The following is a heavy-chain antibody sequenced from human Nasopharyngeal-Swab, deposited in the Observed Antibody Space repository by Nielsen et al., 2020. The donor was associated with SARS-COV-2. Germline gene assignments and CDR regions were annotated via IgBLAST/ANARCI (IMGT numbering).Heavy chain of an antibody. D-gene: IGHD3-3*01. CDR3: TGHDRSGGPDY. V-gene: IGHV4-39*01. J-gene: IGHJ4*02. CDR1: SDSISSTTYF. CDR2: VYFSGST. Sequence: SETLSLPCTVSSDSISSTTYFWGWIRQPPGKGLEWIGSVYFSGSTFYNPSLKSRVSISIDTSKKQFSLTVNSVTVADTAFYYCTGHDRSGGPDYWGQGTLVTVSS.